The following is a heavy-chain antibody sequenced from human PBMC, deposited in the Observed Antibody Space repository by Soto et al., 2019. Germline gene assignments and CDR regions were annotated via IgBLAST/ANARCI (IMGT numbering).Heavy chain of an antibody. J-gene: IGHJ6*02. D-gene: IGHD6-6*01. Sequence: GGSLRLSCAASGFTFSSYGMHWVRQAPGKGLEWVAVISYDGSNKYYADSVKGRFTISRDNSKNTLYLQMNSLRAEDTAVYYCAKDRSSSPGLYGMDVWGQGTTVTVSS. CDR3: AKDRSSSPGLYGMDV. CDR2: ISYDGSNK. CDR1: GFTFSSYG. V-gene: IGHV3-30*18.